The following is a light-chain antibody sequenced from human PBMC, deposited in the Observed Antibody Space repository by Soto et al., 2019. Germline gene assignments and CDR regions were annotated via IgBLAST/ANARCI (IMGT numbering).Light chain of an antibody. Sequence: QSVLTQPPSASGTPGQRVTISCSGSSSNIGGNYVYWYQQLPGTAPKLLIYRYNQRPSGVPDRFSGSKSGTSASLAISGLRSEDEADYYCAAWDDSLSALFGGGTQLTVL. J-gene: IGLJ2*01. CDR1: SSNIGGNY. CDR3: AAWDDSLSAL. V-gene: IGLV1-47*01. CDR2: RYN.